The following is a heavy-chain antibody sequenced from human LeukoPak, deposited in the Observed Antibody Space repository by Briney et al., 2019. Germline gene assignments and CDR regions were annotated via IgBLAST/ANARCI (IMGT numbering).Heavy chain of an antibody. CDR1: GGSITSSSYY. J-gene: IGHJ5*02. Sequence: SETLSLTCTVSGGSITSSSYYWGWIRQPPGKGLEWIGSIYYSGSPYYNPSLKSRVTMSVDTSNNQFSLKLSSVTAADTAVYYCAREAGYGVYGGWFDPWGQGTLVTVSS. CDR2: IYYSGSP. V-gene: IGHV4-39*02. D-gene: IGHD4-17*01. CDR3: AREAGYGVYGGWFDP.